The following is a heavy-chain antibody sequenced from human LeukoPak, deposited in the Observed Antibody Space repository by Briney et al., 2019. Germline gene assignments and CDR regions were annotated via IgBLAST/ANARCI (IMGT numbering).Heavy chain of an antibody. CDR3: ARGGLYYYYYMDV. CDR1: GFTFSDYS. CDR2: IGSAI. Sequence: GRTLRLSCVASGFTFSDYSLNWARQAPGKGWEWISYIGSAIYYADSVKGRFTISRDNAKNSLYLQMNSLRAEDTAVYYCARGGLYYYYYMDVWGKGTTVTVSS. J-gene: IGHJ6*03. V-gene: IGHV3-48*04.